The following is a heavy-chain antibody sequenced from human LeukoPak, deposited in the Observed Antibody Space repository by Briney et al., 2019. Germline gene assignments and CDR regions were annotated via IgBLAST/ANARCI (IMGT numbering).Heavy chain of an antibody. CDR3: ARAIAIFGVVIWDHYYYMDV. V-gene: IGHV4-59*01. J-gene: IGHJ6*03. Sequence: SETLSLTCAVYGGSFSGYYWSWIRQPPGKGLEWIGYIYYSGSTNYNPSLKSRVTISVDTSKNQFSLKLSSVTAADTAVYYCARAIAIFGVVIWDHYYYMDVWGKGTTVTVSS. CDR1: GGSFSGYY. CDR2: IYYSGST. D-gene: IGHD3-3*01.